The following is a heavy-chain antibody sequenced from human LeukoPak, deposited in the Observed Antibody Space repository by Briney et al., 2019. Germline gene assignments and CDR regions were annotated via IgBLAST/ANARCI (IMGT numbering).Heavy chain of an antibody. CDR3: ARGSGSLQYFDY. D-gene: IGHD1-26*01. CDR1: GYTFTGYY. V-gene: IGHV1-46*01. CDR2: INPSGGST. Sequence: ASVKVSCKASGYTFTGYYMHWVRQAPGQGLEWMGWINPSGGSTSYAQKFQGRVTMTRDMSTSTVYMELSSLRSEDTAVYYCARGSGSLQYFDYWGQGTLVTVSS. J-gene: IGHJ4*02.